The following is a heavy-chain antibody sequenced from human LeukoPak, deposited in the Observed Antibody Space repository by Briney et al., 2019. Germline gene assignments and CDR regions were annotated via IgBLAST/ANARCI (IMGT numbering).Heavy chain of an antibody. V-gene: IGHV4-30-2*01. CDR2: IYHSGST. CDR3: ARSVYDFGVYYYYYMDV. D-gene: IGHD3-3*01. J-gene: IGHJ6*03. CDR1: GGSISSGGYS. Sequence: SETLSLTCAVSGGSISSGGYSWSWIRQPPGKGLEWIGYIYHSGSTYYNPSLKSRVTISVDTSKNQFSLKLSSVTAADTAVYYCARSVYDFGVYYYYYMDVWGKGTTVTVSS.